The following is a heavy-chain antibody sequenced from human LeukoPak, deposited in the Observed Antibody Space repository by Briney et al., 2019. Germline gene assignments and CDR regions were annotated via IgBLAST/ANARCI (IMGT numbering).Heavy chain of an antibody. CDR1: GGSISSGYY. CDR3: ALWSGGRGY. V-gene: IGHV4-38-2*02. D-gene: IGHD3-10*01. Sequence: SETLSLTCTVSGGSISSGYYWGWIRQPPGKGLECFGTIYHSGATYYNPSLKSRVTISVDTSKNQFSLKLTSVTAADTAVYYCALWSGGRGYWGQGTLVTVSS. CDR2: IYHSGAT. J-gene: IGHJ4*02.